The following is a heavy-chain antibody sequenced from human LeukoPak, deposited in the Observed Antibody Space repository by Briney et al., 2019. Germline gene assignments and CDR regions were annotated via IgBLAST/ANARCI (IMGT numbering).Heavy chain of an antibody. CDR3: ARDLSVEMATIYFDY. D-gene: IGHD5-24*01. V-gene: IGHV3-21*01. Sequence: GGSLRLSCAASGFTFSSYSMNWVRQAPGKGLEWVSSISSSSSYIYYADSVKGRFTISRDNAKNSLYLQMNSLRAEDTAVYYCARDLSVEMATIYFDYWGQGTLVTVSS. CDR2: ISSSSSYI. CDR1: GFTFSSYS. J-gene: IGHJ4*02.